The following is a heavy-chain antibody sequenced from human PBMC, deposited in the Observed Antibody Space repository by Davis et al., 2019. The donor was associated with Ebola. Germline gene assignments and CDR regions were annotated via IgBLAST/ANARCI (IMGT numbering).Heavy chain of an antibody. CDR2: IYYSGST. Sequence: PSETLSLTCTVSGGSVSSGSYYWSWIRQPPGKGLEWIGYIYYSGSTNYNPSLKSRVTISVDTSKNQFSLKLSSVTAADTAVYYCARRGGWYYNWGQGTLVTVSS. J-gene: IGHJ4*02. D-gene: IGHD6-19*01. V-gene: IGHV4-61*01. CDR1: GGSVSSGSYY. CDR3: ARRGGWYYN.